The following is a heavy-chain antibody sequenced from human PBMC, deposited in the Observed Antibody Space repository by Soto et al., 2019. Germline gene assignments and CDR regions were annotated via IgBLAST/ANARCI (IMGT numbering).Heavy chain of an antibody. CDR1: GGSISSSSYY. Sequence: QLQLQESGPGLVKPSETLSLTCTVSGGSISSSSYYWGWIRQPPGKGLEWIGSIYYSGSTYYNPSLKSRVTISVDTSKNQFSLKLSSVTAADTAVYYCARHTENCSGGSCYSFIRKYYFDYWGQGTLVTVSS. J-gene: IGHJ4*02. V-gene: IGHV4-39*01. CDR2: IYYSGST. CDR3: ARHTENCSGGSCYSFIRKYYFDY. D-gene: IGHD2-15*01.